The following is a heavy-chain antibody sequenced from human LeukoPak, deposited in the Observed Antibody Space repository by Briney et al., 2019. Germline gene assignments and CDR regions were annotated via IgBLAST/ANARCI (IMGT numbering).Heavy chain of an antibody. J-gene: IGHJ4*02. CDR2: IFGSGGSP. D-gene: IGHD5-18*01. V-gene: IGHV3-23*01. CDR3: GKTTVGYSSGQKPAWPVDY. CDR1: GFTFGSHA. Sequence: GGSLRLSCEASGFTFGSHAMYWVRQAPGKGLEWVAGIFGSGGSPHYADPVKGRFTISRDNSRNTVYLQINSLRAEDTAVYYCGKTTVGYSSGQKPAWPVDYWGQGTLVTVFS.